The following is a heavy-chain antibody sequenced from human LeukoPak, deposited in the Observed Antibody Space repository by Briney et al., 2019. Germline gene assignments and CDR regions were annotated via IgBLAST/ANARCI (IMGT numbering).Heavy chain of an antibody. Sequence: PSETLSLTCTVSGGSISSSSYYWGWIRQPPGKGLEWIGSIYYSGSTYYNPSLKSRVTISVDTSKNQFSLKLSSVTAADTAVYYCARYSSSWLLNWFDPWGQGALVTVSS. CDR1: GGSISSSSYY. D-gene: IGHD6-13*01. V-gene: IGHV4-39*01. CDR3: ARYSSSWLLNWFDP. J-gene: IGHJ5*02. CDR2: IYYSGST.